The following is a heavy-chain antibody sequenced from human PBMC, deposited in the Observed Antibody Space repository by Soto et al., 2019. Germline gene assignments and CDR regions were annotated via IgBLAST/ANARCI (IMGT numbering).Heavy chain of an antibody. D-gene: IGHD1-20*01. J-gene: IGHJ4*02. CDR1: GFSFSDSD. CDR2: IRSKANSYVT. V-gene: IGHV3-73*01. Sequence: GALRLSCAASGFSFSDSDMHWGRQASGKGLEWVGRIRSKANSYVTEYAASVKGRFTISRDDSKNTAYLQMNGLKTEDTAVYYCTRQGPRDGYNWGFDYWGQGTLVTVSS. CDR3: TRQGPRDGYNWGFDY.